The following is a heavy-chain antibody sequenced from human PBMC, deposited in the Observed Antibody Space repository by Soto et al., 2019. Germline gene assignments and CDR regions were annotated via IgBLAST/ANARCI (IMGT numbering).Heavy chain of an antibody. D-gene: IGHD1-26*01. J-gene: IGHJ4*02. CDR3: ARRYGGNFDY. CDR1: GGSISSYY. CDR2: IYYSGST. Sequence: QVQLQESGPGLVKPSETLSLTCTVSGGSISSYYWSWIRQPPGKGLEWIGYIYYSGSTNYNPSLKSRVTISVDTSKNQFSLKLSSVTAADTAVYYCARRYGGNFDYWGKGILVTVSS. V-gene: IGHV4-59*01.